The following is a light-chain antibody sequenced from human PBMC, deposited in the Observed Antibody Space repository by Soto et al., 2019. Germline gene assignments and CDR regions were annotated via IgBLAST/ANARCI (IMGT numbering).Light chain of an antibody. V-gene: IGKV1-39*01. CDR3: QQSYSTPWT. CDR2: AAS. J-gene: IGKJ1*01. CDR1: QSISSY. Sequence: DIQMTQSPSSLSASVGDRVTITCRASQSISSYLNWYQQKPGKAPKLLIYAASSLQSGVPARFSGGGSGTDFTLTIISLQPEDFATYYYQQSYSTPWTFGQGTKVEIK.